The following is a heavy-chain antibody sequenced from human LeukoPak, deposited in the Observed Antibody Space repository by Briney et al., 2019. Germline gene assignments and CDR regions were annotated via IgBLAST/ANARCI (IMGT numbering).Heavy chain of an antibody. D-gene: IGHD3-9*01. V-gene: IGHV4-31*03. CDR1: GGSISSGGYY. CDR3: ATIRYFDWLIDY. J-gene: IGHJ4*02. CDR2: IYYSGST. Sequence: PSETLSLTCTVSGGSISSGGYYWSWIRQHPGKGLEWIGYIYYSGSTYYNPSLKSRVTISVDTSKNQFSLKLSSVTAADTAVYYCATIRYFDWLIDYWGQGTLVTVSS.